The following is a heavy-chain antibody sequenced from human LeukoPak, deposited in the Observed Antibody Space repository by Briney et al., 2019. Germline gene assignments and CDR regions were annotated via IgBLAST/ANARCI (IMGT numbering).Heavy chain of an antibody. CDR1: GFTFSSYS. Sequence: GGSLRLSCAASGFTFSSYSMNWVRQAPGKGLEWVSSISSSSSYIYYADPVKGRFTISRDNAKNSLYLQMNSLRAEDTAVYYCARGGLHDSSGYSPFDYWGQGTLVTVSS. CDR3: ARGGLHDSSGYSPFDY. J-gene: IGHJ4*02. CDR2: ISSSSSYI. V-gene: IGHV3-21*01. D-gene: IGHD3-22*01.